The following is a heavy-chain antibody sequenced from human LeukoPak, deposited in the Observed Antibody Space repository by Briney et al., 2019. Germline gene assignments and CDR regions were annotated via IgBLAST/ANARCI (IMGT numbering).Heavy chain of an antibody. CDR2: ISSSSSTI. D-gene: IGHD2-8*01. CDR3: ARVGYDFDY. CDR1: GFTFSSYS. J-gene: IGHJ4*02. V-gene: IGHV3-48*01. Sequence: GGSLRLSCAASGFTFSSYSMNWVRQAPGKGLEWVSYISSSSSTIYYADSVKGRFTISRDNAKNSLYLQMNSLRAEDTAVYYCARVGYDFDYWGQGTRVTVSS.